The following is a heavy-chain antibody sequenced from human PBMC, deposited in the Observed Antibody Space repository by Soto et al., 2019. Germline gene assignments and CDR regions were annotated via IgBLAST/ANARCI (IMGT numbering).Heavy chain of an antibody. CDR2: ISSSSSTI. V-gene: IGHV3-48*01. D-gene: IGHD3-10*01. Sequence: EVQLVESGGGLVQRGGSLRLSCAASGLTFSSYSMNWVRQAPGKGLEWVSYISSSSSTIYYADSVKGRFTISRDNAKNSLYLQMNSLRAEDTAVYYCAFGEESPYYYYGMDVWGQGTTVTVSS. J-gene: IGHJ6*02. CDR3: AFGEESPYYYYGMDV. CDR1: GLTFSSYS.